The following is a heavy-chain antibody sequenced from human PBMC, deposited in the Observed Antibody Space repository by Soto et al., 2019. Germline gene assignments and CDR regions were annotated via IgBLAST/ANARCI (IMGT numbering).Heavy chain of an antibody. V-gene: IGHV4-39*01. Sequence: PSETLSLTCTVSGGSISNSGYYWGWIRQPPGKGLEWIGSIYYSGTTYYSPSLKSRVTISVDTSKNQFTLKLSSVTAADTAVYYCATPALDSYYWGQGTLVTVSS. CDR3: ATPALDSYY. J-gene: IGHJ4*02. CDR1: GGSISNSGYY. D-gene: IGHD1-1*01. CDR2: IYYSGTT.